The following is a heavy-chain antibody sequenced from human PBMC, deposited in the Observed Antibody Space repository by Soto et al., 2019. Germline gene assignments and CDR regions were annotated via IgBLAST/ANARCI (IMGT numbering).Heavy chain of an antibody. CDR3: ARPSEFWSAYYPSYLDH. J-gene: IGHJ4*02. V-gene: IGHV5-51*01. Sequence: XESLVTSCKASGYILARCWIGLVRQMPGNRLEWMGINYPGDSDTTYSPSFQGQVTISVDKSISTAYLQWSSLKASDTAMYYCARPSEFWSAYYPSYLDHWGQGTLVTVSS. CDR1: GYILARCW. CDR2: NYPGDSDT. D-gene: IGHD3-3*01.